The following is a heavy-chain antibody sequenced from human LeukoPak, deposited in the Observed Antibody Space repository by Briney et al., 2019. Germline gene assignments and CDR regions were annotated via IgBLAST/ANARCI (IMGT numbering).Heavy chain of an antibody. J-gene: IGHJ3*02. CDR3: ARENTRRGDAFDI. D-gene: IGHD2-2*02. V-gene: IGHV3-30-3*01. Sequence: QSGGSLRLSCAASGFTFSSYAMHWVRQAPGKGLEWVAVISYDGSNKYYADSVRGRFTISRDNSKNTLYLQMNRLRAEDTAVYYCARENTRRGDAFDIWGQGTMVTVSS. CDR1: GFTFSSYA. CDR2: ISYDGSNK.